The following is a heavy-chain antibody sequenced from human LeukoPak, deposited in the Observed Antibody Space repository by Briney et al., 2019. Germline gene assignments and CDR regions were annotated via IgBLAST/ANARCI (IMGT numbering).Heavy chain of an antibody. CDR3: ARTFSESYYYYGMDV. J-gene: IGHJ6*02. Sequence: SETLSLTCAVYGGSFSGYYWSWIRQPPGKGLEWIGEINHSGSTNYNPSLKSRVTISVDTSKNQFSLKLSSVTAADTAVYYCARTFSESYYYYGMDVWGQGTTVTVSS. CDR2: INHSGST. CDR1: GGSFSGYY. D-gene: IGHD1-26*01. V-gene: IGHV4-34*01.